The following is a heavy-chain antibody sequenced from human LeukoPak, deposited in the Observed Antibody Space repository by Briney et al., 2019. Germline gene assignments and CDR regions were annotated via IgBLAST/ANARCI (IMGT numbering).Heavy chain of an antibody. CDR3: ARADVVAATTIFYYMDV. CDR1: GFTFSTYV. Sequence: GGSLRLSCVASGFTFSTYVMGWVRQVPGKGLEWVSSVSESGVGTYYADSVKGRFTISRDNSKNTQYLQMNSLRAEDTAVYYCARADVVAATTIFYYMDVWGKGTTVTVSS. D-gene: IGHD1-26*01. V-gene: IGHV3-23*01. J-gene: IGHJ6*03. CDR2: VSESGVGT.